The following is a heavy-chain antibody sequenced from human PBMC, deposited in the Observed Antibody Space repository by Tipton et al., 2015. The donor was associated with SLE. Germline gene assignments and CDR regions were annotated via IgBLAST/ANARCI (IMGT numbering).Heavy chain of an antibody. D-gene: IGHD1-1*01. CDR3: ARQLDGVDY. V-gene: IGHV4-38-2*02. CDR2: IYHSGST. J-gene: IGHJ4*02. Sequence: TLSLTCTVSGGSISSGYYWGWIRQPPGKGLEWIGSIYHSGSTYYNPSLKSRVTISVDTSKNQFSLKLSSVTAADTAVYYCARQLDGVDYWGQGTLVTVSS. CDR1: GGSISSGYY.